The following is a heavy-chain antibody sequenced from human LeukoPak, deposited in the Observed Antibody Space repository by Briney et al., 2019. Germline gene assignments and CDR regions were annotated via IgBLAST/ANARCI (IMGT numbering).Heavy chain of an antibody. J-gene: IGHJ5*02. D-gene: IGHD5-18*01. CDR1: GGSISSSSYY. Sequence: SETLSLTCTVSGGSISSSSYYWDWIRQPPGKGLEWIGTIYYSGSAYYNPSLKSRATISVDTSQNHFSLKLSSVTAADTAVYYCAKVLILSVGPDSYFDPWGQGTLVTVSS. V-gene: IGHV4-39*01. CDR3: AKVLILSVGPDSYFDP. CDR2: IYYSGSA.